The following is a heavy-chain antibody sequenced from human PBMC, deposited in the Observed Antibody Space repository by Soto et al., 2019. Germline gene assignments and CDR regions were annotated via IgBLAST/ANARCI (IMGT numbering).Heavy chain of an antibody. V-gene: IGHV1-46*01. CDR3: ARGDNDY. CDR1: GYTFTNYY. CDR2: IHPDGGHT. J-gene: IGHJ4*02. Sequence: ASVKVSCKASGYTFTNYYVQWVRQAPGQGLEWMGVIHPDGGHTTYSQKFQDRVTMTRDTFTSTIYMELSSLRSEDTAVYYCARGDNDYWGQGTLVTVSS.